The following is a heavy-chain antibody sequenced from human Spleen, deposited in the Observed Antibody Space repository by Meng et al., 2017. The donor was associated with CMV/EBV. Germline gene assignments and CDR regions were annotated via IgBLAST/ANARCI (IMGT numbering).Heavy chain of an antibody. CDR3: ASIRYCSSTSCSRTGGSDY. CDR1: CSSYA. CDR2: IIPIFGTA. Sequence: CSSYAISRVRQAPGQGLEWMGGIIPIFGTANYAQKFQGRVTITTDESTSTAYMELSSLRSEDTAVYYCASIRYCSSTSCSRTGGSDYWGQGTLVTVSS. D-gene: IGHD2-2*01. V-gene: IGHV1-69*05. J-gene: IGHJ4*02.